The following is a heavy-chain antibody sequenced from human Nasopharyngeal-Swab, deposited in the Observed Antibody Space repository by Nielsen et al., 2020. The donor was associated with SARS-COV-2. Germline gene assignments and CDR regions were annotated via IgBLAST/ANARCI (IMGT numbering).Heavy chain of an antibody. Sequence: WIRQPPGKGLEWIGEIDHSGSTSYNPSLKSRVTISVDTSKNQFSLKLSSVTAADTAVYYCARGQGPRHYYDSSGYYYDVLEQGYYLDYWGQGTLVTVSS. CDR3: ARGQGPRHYYDSSGYYYDVLEQGYYLDY. CDR2: IDHSGST. D-gene: IGHD3-22*01. J-gene: IGHJ4*02. V-gene: IGHV4-34*01.